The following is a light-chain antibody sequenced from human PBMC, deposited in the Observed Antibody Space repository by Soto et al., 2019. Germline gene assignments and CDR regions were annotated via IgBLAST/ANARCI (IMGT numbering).Light chain of an antibody. CDR2: GPS. CDR1: QSISSSY. Sequence: IGLRQLPGSLYLNTGERATLSCRASQSISSSYLAWYQQKPGQAPRLLIYGPSNRATFIPDRFTGSGSGTDFTLTISILEPEDFAVYFCQHYGTSPFTFGQGTRLEIK. CDR3: QHYGTSPFT. V-gene: IGKV3-20*01. J-gene: IGKJ5*01.